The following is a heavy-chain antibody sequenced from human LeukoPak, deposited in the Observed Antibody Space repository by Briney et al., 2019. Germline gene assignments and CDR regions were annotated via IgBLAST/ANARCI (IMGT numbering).Heavy chain of an antibody. V-gene: IGHV4-61*02. D-gene: IGHD3-10*01. J-gene: IGHJ2*01. CDR1: GGSISSGSYY. CDR2: IYTSGGT. CDR3: AKRGGCWYFDL. Sequence: SETLSLTCTVSGGSISSGSYYWSWIRQPAGKGLEWIGRIYTSGGTNYNSSFKSRVTISVDTSKNQFSLKLSSVTAADTAVYYCAKRGGCWYFDLWGRGTLVTVSS.